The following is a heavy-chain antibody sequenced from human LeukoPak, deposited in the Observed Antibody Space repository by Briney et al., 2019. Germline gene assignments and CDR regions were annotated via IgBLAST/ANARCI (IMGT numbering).Heavy chain of an antibody. J-gene: IGHJ3*02. D-gene: IGHD3-3*01. CDR2: ISGSGGST. CDR1: GFTFSSYA. V-gene: IGHV3-23*01. CDR3: AKDLRAGILGFAFDI. Sequence: GGSLRLSCAASGFTFSSYAMSWVSQAPGKGLEWVSAISGSGGSTYYADSVKGRFTISRDNSKNTLYLQMNSLRAEDTAVYYCAKDLRAGILGFAFDIWGQGTMVTVSS.